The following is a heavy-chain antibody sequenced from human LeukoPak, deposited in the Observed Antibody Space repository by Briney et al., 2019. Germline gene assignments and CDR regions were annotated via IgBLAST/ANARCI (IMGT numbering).Heavy chain of an antibody. CDR3: ARSSRGHFHYYYYGMDV. CDR2: IIPIFGTA. D-gene: IGHD6-25*01. J-gene: IGHJ6*02. Sequence: SVKVSCKASGGTFSSYAISWVRQAPGQGLEWMGGIIPIFGTANYAQDFQGRVTITADESTSTAYMELSSLRSEDTAVYYCARSSRGHFHYYYYGMDVWGQGTTVTVSS. V-gene: IGHV1-69*01. CDR1: GGTFSSYA.